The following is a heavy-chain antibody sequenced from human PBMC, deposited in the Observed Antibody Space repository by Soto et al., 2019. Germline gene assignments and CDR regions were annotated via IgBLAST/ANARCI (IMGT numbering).Heavy chain of an antibody. CDR1: GGSISSSSYY. V-gene: IGHV4-39*01. CDR3: ARYVYIVATTTYYFDY. J-gene: IGHJ4*02. Sequence: PSETLSLTCTVSGGSISSSSYYWGWIRQPPGKGLEWIGSIYYSGSTYYNPSLKSRVTISVDTSKNQFSLKLSSVTAADTAVYYCARYVYIVATTTYYFDYWGQGTLVTVSS. CDR2: IYYSGST. D-gene: IGHD5-12*01.